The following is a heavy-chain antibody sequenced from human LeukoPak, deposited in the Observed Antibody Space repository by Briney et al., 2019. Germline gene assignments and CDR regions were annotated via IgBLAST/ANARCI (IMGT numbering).Heavy chain of an antibody. Sequence: GRSLRLSCPGSAFTFKNYAMNWVRQAPGKGLAWVSTISSTGSSTYYADSVKVRFTISRDNSKNTLSLQTNSLRAEDTALYFCAKDGPDSWGYFDYWGQGTLVTVYS. CDR3: AKDGPDSWGYFDY. D-gene: IGHD7-27*01. V-gene: IGHV3-23*01. J-gene: IGHJ4*02. CDR1: AFTFKNYA. CDR2: ISSTGSST.